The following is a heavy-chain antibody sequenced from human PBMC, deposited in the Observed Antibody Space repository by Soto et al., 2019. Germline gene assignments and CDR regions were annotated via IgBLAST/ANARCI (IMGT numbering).Heavy chain of an antibody. J-gene: IGHJ4*02. CDR1: GGSIRSGSYH. V-gene: IGHV4-39*01. CDR2: IYYSGTT. CDR3: VRHVGDRLWYFDY. Sequence: SETLSLTCTVSGGSIRSGSYHWAWIRQPPGKGLEWIASIYYSGTTYYNPSLKSRVTISVDTSRNQLSVKLGSVTAADTAAYFCVRHVGDRLWYFDYWGQGTQVTVSS. D-gene: IGHD2-21*01.